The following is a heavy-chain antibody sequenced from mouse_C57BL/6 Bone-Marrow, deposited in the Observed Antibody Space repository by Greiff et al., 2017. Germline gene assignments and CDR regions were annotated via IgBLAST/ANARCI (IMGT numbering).Heavy chain of an antibody. D-gene: IGHD2-3*01. CDR3: ARSDGYYSYYFDY. Sequence: QVQLQQPGAELVKPGASVKLSCKASGYTFTSYWMHWVKQRPGQGLEWIGMIHPNSGSTNYNEKFKSKATLTVDKSSSTAYMQLSSLTSEDSAVYDCARSDGYYSYYFDYWGQGTTLTVSS. CDR2: IHPNSGST. V-gene: IGHV1-64*01. CDR1: GYTFTSYW. J-gene: IGHJ2*01.